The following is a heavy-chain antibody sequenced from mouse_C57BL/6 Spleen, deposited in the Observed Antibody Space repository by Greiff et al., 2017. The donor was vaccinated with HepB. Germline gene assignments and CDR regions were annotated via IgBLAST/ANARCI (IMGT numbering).Heavy chain of an antibody. J-gene: IGHJ3*01. CDR2: IHPNSGST. V-gene: IGHV1-64*01. CDR3: ARGYDGYYVGAY. Sequence: QVQLQQPGAELVKPGASVKLSCKASGYTFTSYWMHWVKQRPGQGLEWIGMIHPNSGSTNYNEKFKSKATLTVDKSSSTAYMQLSSLTSEDSAVYYCARGYDGYYVGAYWGQGTLVTVSA. CDR1: GYTFTSYW. D-gene: IGHD2-3*01.